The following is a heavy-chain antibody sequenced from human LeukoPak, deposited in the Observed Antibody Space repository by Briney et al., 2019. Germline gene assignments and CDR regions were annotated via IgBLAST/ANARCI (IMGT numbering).Heavy chain of an antibody. V-gene: IGHV1-18*01. CDR3: ARTHYDFWSGSPGAHYYYYGMDV. Sequence: GASVSVSCKASGYTFTSYGISWVRQAPGQGLEWMGWISAYNGNTNYAQKLQGRVTMTTDTSTSTAYMELRSLRSDDTAVYYCARTHYDFWSGSPGAHYYYYGMDVWGQGTTVTVSS. CDR2: ISAYNGNT. J-gene: IGHJ6*02. D-gene: IGHD3-3*01. CDR1: GYTFTSYG.